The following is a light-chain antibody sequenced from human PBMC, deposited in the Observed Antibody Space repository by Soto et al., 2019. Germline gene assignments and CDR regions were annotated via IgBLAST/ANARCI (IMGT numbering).Light chain of an antibody. J-gene: IGLJ3*02. Sequence: QPGLTQSSSASASLGSSVNLTCTLSSGHSSYIIAWHQQQPGKAPRYLMKLEGSGSYNKGSGVPDRFSGSSSGADRYLIISKLQLEDEADYYCETWDSNIHWVFGGGPKLTVL. V-gene: IGLV4-60*01. CDR2: LEGSGSY. CDR1: SGHSSYI. CDR3: ETWDSNIHWV.